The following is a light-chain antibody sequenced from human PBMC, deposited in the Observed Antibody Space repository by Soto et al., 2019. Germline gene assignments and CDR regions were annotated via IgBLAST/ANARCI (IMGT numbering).Light chain of an antibody. J-gene: IGKJ1*01. Sequence: DIQMTQSPSSLSASVGDRVTITCRASQSISSYLNWYQQKPGKAPKLLIYAASSLQSGVPSRISGSGSGTDFTLTISSLQPEDFATYYCQQSYSTLRGTFGQGTKVEIK. CDR2: AAS. CDR3: QQSYSTLRGT. V-gene: IGKV1-39*01. CDR1: QSISSY.